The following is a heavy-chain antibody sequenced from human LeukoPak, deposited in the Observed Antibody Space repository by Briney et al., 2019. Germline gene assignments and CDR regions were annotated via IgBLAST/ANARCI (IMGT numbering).Heavy chain of an antibody. D-gene: IGHD2-2*01. CDR3: AREQDIVVVPAATTFDY. CDR1: GYTFTGYY. J-gene: IGHJ4*02. CDR2: INPNSGGT. V-gene: IGHV1-2*02. Sequence: ASVTVSCKASGYTFTGYYMHWVRQAPGQGLEWMGWINPNSGGTNYAQKFQGRVTMTRDTSISTAYMELSRLRSDDTAVYYCAREQDIVVVPAATTFDYWGQGTLVTVSS.